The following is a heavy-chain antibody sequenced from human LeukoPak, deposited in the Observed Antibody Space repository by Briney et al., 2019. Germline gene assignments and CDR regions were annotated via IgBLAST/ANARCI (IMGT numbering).Heavy chain of an antibody. J-gene: IGHJ3*02. CDR1: GFTFSSYW. CDR3: ARGRGVDYSRGKDDAFDI. D-gene: IGHD4-11*01. Sequence: GGSLRLSCAASGFTFSSYWMHWVRQAPGKGLVWVSRINTDGSSTSYADSVKGRFTISRDNAKNTLYLQMNSLRAEDTAVYYCARGRGVDYSRGKDDAFDIWGQGTMVTVSS. CDR2: INTDGSST. V-gene: IGHV3-74*01.